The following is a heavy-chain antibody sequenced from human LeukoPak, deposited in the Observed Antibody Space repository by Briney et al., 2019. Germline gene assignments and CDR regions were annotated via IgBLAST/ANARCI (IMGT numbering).Heavy chain of an antibody. J-gene: IGHJ4*02. CDR1: GFTFSSSD. D-gene: IGHD4-11*01. CDR2: IGTVGDT. Sequence: GGSLRLSCAASGFTFSSSDMHWVRQATGKGLEWVSAIGTVGDTYYAASVKGRFTISRENAKNSLYLQMNSLRDGDTAVYYCAKKKTDYSYPSSFDYWGQGTLVTVSS. V-gene: IGHV3-13*01. CDR3: AKKKTDYSYPSSFDY.